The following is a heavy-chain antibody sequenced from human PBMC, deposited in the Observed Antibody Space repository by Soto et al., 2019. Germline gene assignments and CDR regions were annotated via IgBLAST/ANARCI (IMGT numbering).Heavy chain of an antibody. V-gene: IGHV4-59*01. J-gene: IGHJ6*03. Sequence: QVQLQGSGPGLVKPSETLSLTCSVSGGSISSYYWSWIRQPPGKGLEWIGFIYYSGGTTYNPSLKSRVTISADTSKNQFSLKLSSVTAADTAVYYCARAQYLSYCYFYMDVWDKGTTVTVSS. CDR1: GGSISSYY. CDR3: ARAQYLSYCYFYMDV. CDR2: IYYSGGT. D-gene: IGHD4-4*01.